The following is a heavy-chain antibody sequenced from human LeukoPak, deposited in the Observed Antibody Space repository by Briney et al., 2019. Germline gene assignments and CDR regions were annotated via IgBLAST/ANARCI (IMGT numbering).Heavy chain of an antibody. Sequence: SETLSLTCAVYGGSFSGYCWSWIRQPPGKGLEWIGEINHSGSTNYNPSLKSRVTISVDTSKNQFSLKLSSVTAADTAVYYCYGRRGLFDYWGQGTLVAVSS. CDR2: INHSGST. CDR1: GGSFSGYC. V-gene: IGHV4-34*01. J-gene: IGHJ4*02. CDR3: YGRRGLFDY. D-gene: IGHD4-17*01.